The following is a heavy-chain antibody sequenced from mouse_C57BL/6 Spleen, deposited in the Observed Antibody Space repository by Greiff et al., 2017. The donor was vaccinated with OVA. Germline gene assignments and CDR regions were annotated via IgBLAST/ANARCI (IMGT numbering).Heavy chain of an antibody. CDR1: GYAFSSSW. Sequence: QVQLQQSGPELVKPGASVKISCKASGYAFSSSWMNWVKQRPGKGLEWIGRIYPGDGDTNYNGKFKGKATLTADKSSSTAYMQLSSLTSEDSAVYCCARSDYYGSNYFDYWGQGTTLTVSS. J-gene: IGHJ2*01. D-gene: IGHD1-1*01. CDR3: ARSDYYGSNYFDY. V-gene: IGHV1-82*01. CDR2: IYPGDGDT.